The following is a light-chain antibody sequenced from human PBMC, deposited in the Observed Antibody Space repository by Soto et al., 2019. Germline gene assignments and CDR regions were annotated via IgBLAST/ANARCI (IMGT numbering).Light chain of an antibody. CDR1: QSVSSSY. V-gene: IGKV3-20*01. Sequence: EIVLTQSPGTLSLSPGERATLSCRASQSVSSSYLAWYQQRPGQAPRLLIYGASSRATGMPDRFSGSVSGTDFPLTISRLEPEDFAVYYCQRYGGSPGTFGQGTKVDIK. CDR3: QRYGGSPGT. CDR2: GAS. J-gene: IGKJ1*01.